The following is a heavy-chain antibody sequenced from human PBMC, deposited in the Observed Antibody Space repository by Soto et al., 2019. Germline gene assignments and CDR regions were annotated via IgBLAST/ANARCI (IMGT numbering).Heavy chain of an antibody. CDR2: TNVGNGNT. Sequence: ASVKVSCKASGYTFTNYPIHWVRQAPGQGLEWMGWTNVGNGNTKYSQKFQGRVTITRDTSASTAYMELSSLRSEDTAVYYCARAVAVPADFDYWGQGTLVTVSS. J-gene: IGHJ4*02. CDR1: GYTFTNYP. D-gene: IGHD6-19*01. CDR3: ARAVAVPADFDY. V-gene: IGHV1-3*01.